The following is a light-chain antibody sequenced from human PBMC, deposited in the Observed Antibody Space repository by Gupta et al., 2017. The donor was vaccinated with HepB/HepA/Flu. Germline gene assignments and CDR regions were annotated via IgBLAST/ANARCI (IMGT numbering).Light chain of an antibody. V-gene: IGKV3D-15*01. CDR3: QQYDNWPIYT. CDR1: QSVSSN. J-gene: IGKJ2*01. CDR2: GAS. Sequence: DIVITQSAATLSVAPGERATLSCRASQSVSSNLARYQQKPGQAPRLLIYGASSRATGIPDRFSGSGSGTEFTLTISSLQSEDFVLYYCQQYDNWPIYTFGQGTKLEIK.